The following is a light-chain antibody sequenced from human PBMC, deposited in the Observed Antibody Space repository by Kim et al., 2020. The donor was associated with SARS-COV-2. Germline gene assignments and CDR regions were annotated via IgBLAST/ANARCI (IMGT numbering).Light chain of an antibody. CDR3: QQTHSFPLT. CDR1: QDISSW. CDR2: EAS. J-gene: IGKJ4*01. Sequence: ASLRDRVTITCRASQDISSWLGWYQQKPGKAPKVLIYEASNLQSGVPSRFSGSGSGTDFTLTINSLQPEDFATYYCQQTHSFPLTFGGGTTVDIK. V-gene: IGKV1D-12*01.